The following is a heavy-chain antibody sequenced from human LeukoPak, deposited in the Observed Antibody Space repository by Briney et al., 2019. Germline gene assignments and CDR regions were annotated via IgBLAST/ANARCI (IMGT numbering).Heavy chain of an antibody. CDR3: ARPNSSGWYGKHYFDY. D-gene: IGHD6-19*01. CDR1: GFTFSGSA. J-gene: IGHJ4*02. Sequence: PGGSLRLSCAASGFTFSGSAMHWVRQASGKGLEWVGRIRSKANSYATAYAASVKGRFTISRDDSKNTAYLQMNSLKTEDTAVYYCARPNSSGWYGKHYFDYWGQGTLVTVSS. V-gene: IGHV3-73*01. CDR2: IRSKANSYAT.